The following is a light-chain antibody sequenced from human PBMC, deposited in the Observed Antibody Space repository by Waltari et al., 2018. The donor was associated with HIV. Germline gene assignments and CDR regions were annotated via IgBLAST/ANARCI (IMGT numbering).Light chain of an antibody. V-gene: IGLV9-49*01. J-gene: IGLJ1*01. CDR3: GADHGSGSNFGRV. CDR1: SGYSNYK. CDR2: VGTGGIVG. Sequence: QPVLTQPPSASASLGASVTPTCTLSSGYSNYKVDWYQQRPGKGPRFVMRVGTGGIVGSKGDGIPDRFSVLGSGLNRYLTIKNIQEEDESDYHCGADHGSGSNFGRVFGTGTKVTVL.